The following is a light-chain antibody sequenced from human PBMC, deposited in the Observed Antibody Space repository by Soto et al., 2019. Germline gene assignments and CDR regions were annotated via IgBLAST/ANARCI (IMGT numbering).Light chain of an antibody. CDR2: AAS. Sequence: DIQMTQSPSSLSASVGDRMAMTCRGSQTLNNYLTWFQQKPGKAPKVLIYAASYLETGVPARFSGSGSGTDFSFTITSLQPEDSATYYCQQYDTRPTMTFGQGTRLEIK. CDR1: QTLNNY. CDR3: QQYDTRPTMT. V-gene: IGKV1-33*01. J-gene: IGKJ5*01.